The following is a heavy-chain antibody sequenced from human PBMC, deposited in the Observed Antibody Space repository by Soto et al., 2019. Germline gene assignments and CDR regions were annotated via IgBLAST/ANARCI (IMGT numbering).Heavy chain of an antibody. CDR2: ISGSGDNT. CDR1: GFTFSSYA. CDR3: AKDRAAVAPRVRFDP. D-gene: IGHD6-19*01. Sequence: EVQLLESGGGLVQPGTSLRLSCAASGFTSSGFTFSSYAMSWVRQAPGKGLEWVSSISGSGDNTYYADSVKGRFTISRDNSKNTLFHQMNSLRAEDTAVYYCAKDRAAVAPRVRFDPWGQGTLVTVSS. J-gene: IGHJ5*02. V-gene: IGHV3-23*01.